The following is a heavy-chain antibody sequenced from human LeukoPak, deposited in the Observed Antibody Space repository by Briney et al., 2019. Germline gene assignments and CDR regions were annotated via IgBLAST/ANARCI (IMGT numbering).Heavy chain of an antibody. CDR1: GGSITSSSYY. Sequence: SEALSLTCTVSGGSITSSSYYWGWIRQPPGKGVEWIGTIYYSGSTYYNPSLKNRVTISVDTSKNQFSLKLNSVTAADTAVYYCAREMCGGGSCYRNYYYYYMDVWGKGTTVTVSS. CDR2: IYYSGST. CDR3: AREMCGGGSCYRNYYYYYMDV. D-gene: IGHD2-15*01. V-gene: IGHV4-39*07. J-gene: IGHJ6*03.